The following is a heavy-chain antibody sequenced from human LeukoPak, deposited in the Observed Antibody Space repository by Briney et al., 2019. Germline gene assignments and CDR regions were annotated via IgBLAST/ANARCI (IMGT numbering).Heavy chain of an antibody. CDR2: INPKTGGT. CDR1: GYIFTGHY. Sequence: GTSVKVSCKASGYIFTGHYMNWVRQVPGQGLEWMGRINPKTGGTNYAQNFQGRVTMTRDTSISTTYMELSSVTAADTAVYYCARVTGYSSGVDDYWGQGTLVTVSS. J-gene: IGHJ4*02. CDR3: ARVTGYSSGVDDY. D-gene: IGHD6-19*01. V-gene: IGHV1-2*06.